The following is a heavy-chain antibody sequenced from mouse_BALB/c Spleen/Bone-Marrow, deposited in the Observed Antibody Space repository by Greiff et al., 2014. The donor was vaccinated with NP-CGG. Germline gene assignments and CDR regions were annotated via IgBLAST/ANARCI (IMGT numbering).Heavy chain of an antibody. D-gene: IGHD1-1*01. J-gene: IGHJ2*01. Sequence: VQLKESGGDLVKPGGSLKLSCVASGFTFSSYGMSWVRQTPDKRLEWVATISSGGSYTYYPDSVKGRFTISRDNAKSTLYLQMSSLKSEDTAMYYCGRNYYGSSYYFDYWGQGTTLTVSS. CDR2: ISSGGSYT. CDR3: GRNYYGSSYYFDY. CDR1: GFTFSSYG. V-gene: IGHV5-6*01.